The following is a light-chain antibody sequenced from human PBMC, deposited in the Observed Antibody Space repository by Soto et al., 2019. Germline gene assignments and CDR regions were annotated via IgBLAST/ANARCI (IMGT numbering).Light chain of an antibody. J-gene: IGKJ3*01. V-gene: IGKV3-20*01. Sequence: EIVLTQSPATLSLSPGERATLSCRASRGVTTTYLAWYQHKPGQAPRLLIYGASNRATGIPDRFSGSGSGTDFTLTISRLEPEDFAVYFCQQYGGSPLFTFGPGTKVDIK. CDR1: RGVTTTY. CDR3: QQYGGSPLFT. CDR2: GAS.